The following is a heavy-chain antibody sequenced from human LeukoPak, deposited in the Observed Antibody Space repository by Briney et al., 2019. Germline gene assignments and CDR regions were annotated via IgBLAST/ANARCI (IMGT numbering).Heavy chain of an antibody. Sequence: GGSLRLSCAASGFTFSTYAMSWVRQAPGKGLEWVSAIGGSGSSKYYADSVKGRFTISRDNSKNTLYLQMSSLRAEDTAVYYCAKDVEAVAGEFDYWGEGGLVAVSS. CDR1: GFTFSTYA. D-gene: IGHD6-19*01. J-gene: IGHJ4*02. V-gene: IGHV3-23*01. CDR2: IGGSGSSK. CDR3: AKDVEAVAGEFDY.